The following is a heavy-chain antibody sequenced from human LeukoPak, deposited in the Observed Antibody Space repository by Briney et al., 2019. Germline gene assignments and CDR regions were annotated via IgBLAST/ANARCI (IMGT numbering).Heavy chain of an antibody. CDR3: ARLGTRRDSGTFDI. CDR1: GFTFSKHG. CDR2: ISTSGDIT. D-gene: IGHD7-27*01. Sequence: GGSLRLSCAASGFTFSKHGMNWVRQAPGKGLEWVSGISTSGDITYYADSVKGRFTISRDYSKNTLYLLMNSMRAEDTAVYYCARLGTRRDSGTFDIWGQGTMVTVSS. J-gene: IGHJ3*02. V-gene: IGHV3-23*01.